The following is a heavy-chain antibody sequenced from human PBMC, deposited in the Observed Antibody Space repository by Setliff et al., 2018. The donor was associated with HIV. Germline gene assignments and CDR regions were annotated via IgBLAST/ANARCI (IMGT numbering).Heavy chain of an antibody. CDR1: GFIFNNYA. CDR2: ITKECAET. J-gene: IGHJ3*02. CDR3: VRDLMWAFDI. V-gene: IGHV3-21*05. Sequence: PGGSLRLSCVAAGFIFNNYAMTWVRQVPGKGLEWISYITKECAETHYADSVKGRFTISRDNAKHSVQLEMSGLRNEDTALYYCVRDLMWAFDIWGQGTMVTVSS. D-gene: IGHD1-26*01.